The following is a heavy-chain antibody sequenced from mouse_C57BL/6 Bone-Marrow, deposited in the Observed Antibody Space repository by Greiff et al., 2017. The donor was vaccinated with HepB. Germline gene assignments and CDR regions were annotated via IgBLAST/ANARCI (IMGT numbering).Heavy chain of an antibody. V-gene: IGHV6-6*01. J-gene: IGHJ4*01. D-gene: IGHD2-1*01. Sequence: EVKLMESGGGLVQPGGSMKLSCAASGFTFSDAWMDWVRQSPEKGLEWVAEIRNKANNHATYYAESVKGRFTISRDDSKSSVYLQMNSLRAEDTGIYYCIDLLWSPYYAMDYWGQGTSVTVSS. CDR2: IRNKANNHAT. CDR1: GFTFSDAW. CDR3: IDLLWSPYYAMDY.